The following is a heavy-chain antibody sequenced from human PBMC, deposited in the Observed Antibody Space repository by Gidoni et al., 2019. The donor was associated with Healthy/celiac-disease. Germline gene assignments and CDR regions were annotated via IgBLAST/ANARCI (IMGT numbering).Heavy chain of an antibody. Sequence: EVQLVQSGAEVKKPGESLKISCKGSGYSFTSYWIGWVRQMPWKGLGWRGIIYPGDSDTRYSPSFQGQVTLSADKSISTAYLQWSSLKASDTAMYSCARHLVGWNAFWFDPWGQGTLVTVSS. V-gene: IGHV5-51*01. CDR3: ARHLVGWNAFWFDP. D-gene: IGHD1-1*01. CDR1: GYSFTSYW. J-gene: IGHJ5*02. CDR2: IYPGDSDT.